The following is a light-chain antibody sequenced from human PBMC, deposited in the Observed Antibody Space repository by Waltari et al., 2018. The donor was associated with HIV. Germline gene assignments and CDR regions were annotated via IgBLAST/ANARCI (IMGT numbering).Light chain of an antibody. CDR2: DVI. Sequence: QSALTQPRPVSGSPGQYVTISCTGTSTDVGCNRFVSWYQQHPGKAPRLMIFDVIRRPSGVPDRFSGSKSGSTASLTISGLQAEDEADYYCSSYAGSYIWVFGGGTKLTVL. CDR3: SSYAGSYIWV. CDR1: STDVGCNRF. J-gene: IGLJ3*02. V-gene: IGLV2-11*01.